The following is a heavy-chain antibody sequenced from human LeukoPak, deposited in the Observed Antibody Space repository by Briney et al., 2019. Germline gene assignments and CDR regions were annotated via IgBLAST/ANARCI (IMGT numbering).Heavy chain of an antibody. V-gene: IGHV1-69*02. CDR1: GYTFSDYY. CDR2: IIPILGIA. D-gene: IGHD2-2*01. J-gene: IGHJ5*02. CDR3: ASGYCSSTSCYP. Sequence: ASVKVSCKASGYTFSDYYIHWVRQAPGQGLEWMGRIIPILGIANYAQKFQGRVTITADKSTSTAYMELSSLRSEDTAVYYCASGYCSSTSCYPWGQGTLVTVSS.